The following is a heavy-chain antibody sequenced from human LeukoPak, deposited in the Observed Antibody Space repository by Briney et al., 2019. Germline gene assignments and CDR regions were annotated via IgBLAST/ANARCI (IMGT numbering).Heavy chain of an antibody. CDR2: IHSGGGT. Sequence: GGSLRLSCTASGFTVSSNYINWVRQAPGKGLEWVSGIHSGGGTYYSAYANGRLTISRDISKNTVYLQMKSLRTEDTAVYYCAGEVLSSFDCWGQGTLVTVSS. V-gene: IGHV3-66*01. D-gene: IGHD2-2*01. CDR3: AGEVLSSFDC. CDR1: GFTVSSNY. J-gene: IGHJ4*02.